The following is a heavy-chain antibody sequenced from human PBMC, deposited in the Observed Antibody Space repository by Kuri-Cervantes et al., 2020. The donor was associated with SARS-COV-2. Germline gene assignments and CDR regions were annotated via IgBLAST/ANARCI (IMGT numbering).Heavy chain of an antibody. J-gene: IGHJ5*02. CDR3: ARDALPTIFGVVIIYWFDP. D-gene: IGHD3-3*01. CDR2: NNPSGGST. Sequence: ASVKVSCKASGYTFTSYYMHWVRQAPGQGLEWMGINNPSGGSTSYAQKFQGRVTMTRDTSTSTVYMELSSLRSEETAVYYCARDALPTIFGVVIIYWFDPWGQGTLVTVSS. CDR1: GYTFTSYY. V-gene: IGHV1-46*01.